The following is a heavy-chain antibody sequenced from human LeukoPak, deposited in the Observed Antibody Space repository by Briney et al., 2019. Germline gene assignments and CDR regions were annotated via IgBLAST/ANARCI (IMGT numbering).Heavy chain of an antibody. CDR3: VRGRRWFDP. CDR2: IHSTGTA. CDR1: YFTVSDSY. Sequence: GGSLRLSCAATYFTVSDSYMNWVRHAPGKGLEWVAVIHSTGTAYYADSVRGRFTISRDNSKNSLYFQMNGLRAEDTAVYYCVRGRRWFDPWGQGTLVIVSS. J-gene: IGHJ5*02. V-gene: IGHV3-53*01.